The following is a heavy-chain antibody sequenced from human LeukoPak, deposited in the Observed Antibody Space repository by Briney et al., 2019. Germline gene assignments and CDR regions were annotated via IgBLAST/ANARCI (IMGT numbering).Heavy chain of an antibody. D-gene: IGHD3-3*01. CDR1: GFSFSNYG. Sequence: GGSLRLSCAASGFSFSNYGMNWVRQAPGKGLEWVSGIIGSGGTTYYAESVKGRFTISRDNSKNTLDLQMNSLRAEDTAVYYCARDRGGAYDFWSGYYTGYFDYWGQGTLVPVSS. J-gene: IGHJ4*02. CDR2: IIGSGGTT. V-gene: IGHV3-23*01. CDR3: ARDRGGAYDFWSGYYTGYFDY.